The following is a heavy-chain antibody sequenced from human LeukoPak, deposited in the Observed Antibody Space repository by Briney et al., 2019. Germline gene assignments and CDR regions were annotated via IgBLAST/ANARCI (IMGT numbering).Heavy chain of an antibody. D-gene: IGHD3-22*01. CDR1: GYTFTSYG. CDR2: ISAYNGNT. Sequence: ASVKVSCKASGYTFTSYGISWVRQAPGQGLEWMGWISAYNGNTNCAQKLQGRVTMTTDTSTSTAYMELRSLRSDDTAVYYCARATPRITMIVVVNYFDYWGQGTLVTVSS. J-gene: IGHJ4*02. V-gene: IGHV1-18*01. CDR3: ARATPRITMIVVVNYFDY.